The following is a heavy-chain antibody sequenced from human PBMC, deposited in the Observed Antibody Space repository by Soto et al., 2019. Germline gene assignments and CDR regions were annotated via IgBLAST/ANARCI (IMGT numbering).Heavy chain of an antibody. Sequence: QVQLQESGPGLVKPSGTLSLTCAVSGGSISSSNWWSWVRQPPGKGLEWIGEIYHSGSTNYNPSXXXXXXXXXXXXXXXXXXXXXXXXXXXXXXXXXXXXXXXXXXWFDPWGQGTLVTVSS. CDR3: XXXXXXXXXWFDP. CDR2: IYHSGST. V-gene: IGHV4-4*02. J-gene: IGHJ5*02. CDR1: GGSISSSNW.